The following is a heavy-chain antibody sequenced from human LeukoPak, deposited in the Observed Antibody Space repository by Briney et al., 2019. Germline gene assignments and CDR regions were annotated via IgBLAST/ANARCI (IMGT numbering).Heavy chain of an antibody. Sequence: GGSLRLSCAASGFTFSSYSMHWVRQAPGKGLEYVSAISSSGGTTYYANSVKGRFTISRDNSKNTLYLQMGSLRPEDMAVYYCARVAARVSLDYWGQGTLVTVSS. CDR1: GFTFSSYS. CDR3: ARVAARVSLDY. D-gene: IGHD5-24*01. J-gene: IGHJ4*02. V-gene: IGHV3-64*01. CDR2: ISSSGGTT.